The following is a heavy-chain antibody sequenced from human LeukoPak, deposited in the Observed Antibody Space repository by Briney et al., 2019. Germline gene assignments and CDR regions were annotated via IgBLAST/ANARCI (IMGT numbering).Heavy chain of an antibody. J-gene: IGHJ5*02. CDR3: ATTGLPGDIP. D-gene: IGHD2-21*01. CDR1: GFTFSSYS. V-gene: IGHV3-48*04. CDR2: ISKNGKTI. Sequence: PGGSLRLSCAASGFTFSSYSMSWIRQAPGKGLEWLSYISKNGKTIYYADSVKGRFTISRDNAKKSVYLQMNSLRAEDTAVYYCATTGLPGDIPWGQGTLVTVSS.